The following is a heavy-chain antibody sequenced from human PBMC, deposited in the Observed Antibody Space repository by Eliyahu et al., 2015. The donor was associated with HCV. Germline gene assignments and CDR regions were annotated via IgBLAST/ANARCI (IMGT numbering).Heavy chain of an antibody. Sequence: QLVESGGGLVKPGGSLRLSCGASGFTXSSYSMNWVRQAPGKGLEXVSTISSSSSHIYYADSLKGRFTVSRDNAKNSLYLQMNNLRAEDTAVYYCARDNGNARTYSYYGMDVWGQGTTVTVSS. J-gene: IGHJ6*02. D-gene: IGHD2-8*01. CDR2: ISSSSSHI. V-gene: IGHV3-21*01. CDR3: ARDNGNARTYSYYGMDV. CDR1: GFTXSSYS.